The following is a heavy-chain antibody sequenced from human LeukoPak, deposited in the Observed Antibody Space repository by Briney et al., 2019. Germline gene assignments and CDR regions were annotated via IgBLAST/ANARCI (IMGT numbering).Heavy chain of an antibody. CDR1: GYPFTSYG. Sequence: ASVKVSCKASGYPFTSYGATWVRQAPGQGLEWMGWISVYNGNTKSAQKLQGRVTMTTDTSTSTAYMELRSLRSDDTAVYYCARAHHSLAGDLYYFDYWGQGTLVTVSS. V-gene: IGHV1-18*01. D-gene: IGHD4-17*01. CDR2: ISVYNGNT. J-gene: IGHJ4*02. CDR3: ARAHHSLAGDLYYFDY.